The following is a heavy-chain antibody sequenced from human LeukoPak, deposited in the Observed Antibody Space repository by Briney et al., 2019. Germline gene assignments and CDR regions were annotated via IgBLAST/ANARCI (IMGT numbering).Heavy chain of an antibody. Sequence: GASVKVSCKASGGTFSSYAISWVRQAPGQGLEWMGGIIPIFGTTNYAQKFQGRVTITADESTSTAYMELSSLRSQDTAVYYCARHATTVTLPFDYWGQGTLVTVSS. CDR2: IIPIFGTT. D-gene: IGHD4-17*01. J-gene: IGHJ4*02. CDR3: ARHATTVTLPFDY. V-gene: IGHV1-69*13. CDR1: GGTFSSYA.